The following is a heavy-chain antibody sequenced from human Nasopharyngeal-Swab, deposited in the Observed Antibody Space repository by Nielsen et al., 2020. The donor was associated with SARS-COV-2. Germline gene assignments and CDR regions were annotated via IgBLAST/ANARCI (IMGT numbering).Heavy chain of an antibody. CDR3: AKDGGLTTFPYYYYYGMDV. D-gene: IGHD4/OR15-4a*01. V-gene: IGHV3-23*01. CDR1: GFTFSSYA. J-gene: IGHJ6*02. Sequence: GESLKISCAASGFTFSSYAMSWVRQAPGKGLEWVSAISGSGGSTYYADSVKGRFTISRDNSKNTLYLQMNSLRAEDTAVYYCAKDGGLTTFPYYYYYGMDVWGQGTTVTVS. CDR2: ISGSGGST.